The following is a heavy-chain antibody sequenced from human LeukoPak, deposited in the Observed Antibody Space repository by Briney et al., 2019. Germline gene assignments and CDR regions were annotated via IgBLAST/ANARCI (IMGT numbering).Heavy chain of an antibody. CDR1: GFTFDDYA. CDR2: ISWNSGSI. J-gene: IGHJ4*02. Sequence: GRSLRLSCAASGFTFDDYAMHWVRQAPGKGLEWVSGISWNSGSIGYADSVKGRFTISRDNAKNSLYLQMNSLGAADTAVYYCARDPRYPYQYQSDDGGFSLDYWGQGTLVTVSS. CDR3: ARDPRYPYQYQSDDGGFSLDY. D-gene: IGHD2-15*01. V-gene: IGHV3-9*01.